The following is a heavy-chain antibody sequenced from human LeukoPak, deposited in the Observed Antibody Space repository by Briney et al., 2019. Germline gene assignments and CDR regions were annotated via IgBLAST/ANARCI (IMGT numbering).Heavy chain of an antibody. CDR3: ARGQRIIMVREAIYYYYYMDV. CDR2: ISETSSFM. J-gene: IGHJ6*03. CDR1: GFTFSSYS. Sequence: GGSLRLSCAASGFTFSSYSMNWVRQAPGKGLEWISYISETSSFMYYADSVKGRFTISRDNAKNSLYLQMNSLRAEDTAVYYCARGQRIIMVREAIYYYYYMDVWGQGTLVTVSS. D-gene: IGHD3-10*01. V-gene: IGHV3-48*01.